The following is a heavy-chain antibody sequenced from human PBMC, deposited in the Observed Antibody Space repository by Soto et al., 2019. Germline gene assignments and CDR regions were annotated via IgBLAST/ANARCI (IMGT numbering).Heavy chain of an antibody. J-gene: IGHJ6*02. CDR2: SKNTAKNYAT. CDR3: ARGSSGQDYANYYGMDV. CDR1: GFTCSDYY. Sequence: PXVSLRLSFAASGFTCSDYYIDWVRQAPGKGPEWVGRSKNTAKNYATEYAASVNGRFTISRDNSKNSLFLELNSLKTEDTAVYYCARGSSGQDYANYYGMDVWGQGTTVTVSS. V-gene: IGHV3-72*01. D-gene: IGHD6-19*01.